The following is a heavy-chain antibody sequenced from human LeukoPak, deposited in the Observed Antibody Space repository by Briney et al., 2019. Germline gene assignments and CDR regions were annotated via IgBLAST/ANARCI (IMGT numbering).Heavy chain of an antibody. CDR3: AKTRRISDN. Sequence: GGSLRLSCAAPGFTFSTYTMNWVRQAPGKGLEWVSYISGSSSTIHYADSVKGRFTISRDNAKNSLYLQMNSLRAEDTAVYYCAKTRRISDNWGQGTLVTVSS. CDR1: GFTFSTYT. CDR2: ISGSSSTI. D-gene: IGHD2/OR15-2a*01. V-gene: IGHV3-48*04. J-gene: IGHJ4*02.